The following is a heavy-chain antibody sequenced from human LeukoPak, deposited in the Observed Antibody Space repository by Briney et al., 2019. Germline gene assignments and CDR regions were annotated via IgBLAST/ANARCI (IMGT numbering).Heavy chain of an antibody. V-gene: IGHV3-30*01. CDR3: AKEIRGFIPAS. CDR2: ISYDGSAQ. Sequence: PGTSLGLSCAASGFTFSSYAMQWVRQTPGKGLEWVALISYDGSAQYYADSMKGRFTISRDAAMNTLYLHMNSLRVEDTAVYYCAKEIRGFIPASWGQGTLVTVSS. CDR1: GFTFSSYA. D-gene: IGHD3-16*02. J-gene: IGHJ5*02.